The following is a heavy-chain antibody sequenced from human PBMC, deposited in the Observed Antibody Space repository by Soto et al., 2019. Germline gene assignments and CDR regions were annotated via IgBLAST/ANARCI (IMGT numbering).Heavy chain of an antibody. CDR2: ISYDGSKK. V-gene: IGHV3-30*18. J-gene: IGHJ3*02. D-gene: IGHD3-22*01. CDR3: ANDLGYYDSTGSMERWAFEI. Sequence: QVQLVESGGGVVQPGRSLRLSCAASGFIFSSYGMHWVRQAPGKGLEWVAVISYDGSKKYYVDSVKGRFTISSDNSKITLYLQMNSLRAEDTAVYYSANDLGYYDSTGSMERWAFEIWGQGTMVTVSS. CDR1: GFIFSSYG.